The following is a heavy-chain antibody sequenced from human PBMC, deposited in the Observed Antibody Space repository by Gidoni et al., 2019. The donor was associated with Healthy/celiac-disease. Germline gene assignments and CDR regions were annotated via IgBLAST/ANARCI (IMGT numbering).Heavy chain of an antibody. J-gene: IGHJ6*02. D-gene: IGHD3-9*01. CDR1: GFTLSSYA. CDR3: AKDLEIRYFDWSDNYGMDV. V-gene: IGHV3-23*01. CDR2: ISGSGGST. Sequence: EVQLLESGGGLVQPGGSLRLSCAASGFTLSSYAMSWVRQAPGKGLEWVSAISGSGGSTYYADSVKGRFTISRDNSKNTLYLQMNSLRAEDTAVYYCAKDLEIRYFDWSDNYGMDVWGQGTTVTVSS.